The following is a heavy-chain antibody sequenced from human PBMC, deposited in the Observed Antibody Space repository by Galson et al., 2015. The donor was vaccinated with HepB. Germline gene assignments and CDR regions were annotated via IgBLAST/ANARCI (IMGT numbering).Heavy chain of an antibody. CDR3: ARTGFGWFDP. D-gene: IGHD3-3*01. CDR2: ISSSGSSPI. J-gene: IGHJ5*02. Sequence: SLRLSCAASGFTFSDYYMRWIRQAPGKGLEWVSYISSSGSSPIYYADSVKGRFTISRDNAKNSLYLQMNSLRAEDTAVYYCARTGFGWFDPWGQGTLVTVSS. CDR1: GFTFSDYY. V-gene: IGHV3-11*01.